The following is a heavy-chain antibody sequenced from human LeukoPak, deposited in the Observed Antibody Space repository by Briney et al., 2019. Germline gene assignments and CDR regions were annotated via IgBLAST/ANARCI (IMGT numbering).Heavy chain of an antibody. CDR1: GYTFTTYA. J-gene: IGHJ4*02. CDR3: AREVEMATIPFAY. Sequence: GASVKVSCKASGYTFTTYAMNWVRQAPGQGLEWMGWINTNTGNPTYAQGFTGRFVFSLHTSVNTAYLQISSLKAEDTAVYYCAREVEMATIPFAYWGQGTLVTVSS. D-gene: IGHD5-24*01. CDR2: INTNTGNP. V-gene: IGHV7-4-1*02.